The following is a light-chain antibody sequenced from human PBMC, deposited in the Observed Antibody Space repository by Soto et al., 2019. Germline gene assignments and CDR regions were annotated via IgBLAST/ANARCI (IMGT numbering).Light chain of an antibody. V-gene: IGLV2-14*01. Sequence: QSLLTQPASLSGSPGQSITISCAGTRSDIGASNSVSWYQHLPGRSPTLIIYEATNRPSGVSERFSGSKAGDTAPLTISGLQADDESEYFCISYKTDDTFVFGGGTKV. CDR2: EAT. J-gene: IGLJ1*01. CDR3: ISYKTDDTFV. CDR1: RSDIGASNS.